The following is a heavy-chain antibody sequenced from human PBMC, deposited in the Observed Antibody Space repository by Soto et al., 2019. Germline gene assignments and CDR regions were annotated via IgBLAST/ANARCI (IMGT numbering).Heavy chain of an antibody. CDR3: ARDRKYCTNGVCSPGWSAFDI. CDR2: ISSYNGNT. Sequence: ATVKVSCKASGYTFTSYGISWVRQVPGQGLEWMGWISSYNGNTNYAQKFQGRVAMTTDTSTSTVYMELSSLRSEDTAVYYCARDRKYCTNGVCSPGWSAFDIWGQGTMVTVSS. D-gene: IGHD2-8*01. V-gene: IGHV1-18*01. J-gene: IGHJ3*02. CDR1: GYTFTSYG.